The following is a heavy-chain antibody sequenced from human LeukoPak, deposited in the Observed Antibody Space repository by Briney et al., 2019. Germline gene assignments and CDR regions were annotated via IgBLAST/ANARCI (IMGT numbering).Heavy chain of an antibody. J-gene: IGHJ6*03. Sequence: ASVKVSCKASGYTFTSYYMHWVRQAPGQGLEWMGIINPSGGSTSYAQKFQGRVTMTRDTSTGTVYMELSSLRSEDTAVYYCARSYGGNSGVTITDYYYYYMDVWGKGTTVTVSS. CDR1: GYTFTSYY. CDR2: INPSGGST. V-gene: IGHV1-46*01. CDR3: ARSYGGNSGVTITDYYYYYMDV. D-gene: IGHD4-23*01.